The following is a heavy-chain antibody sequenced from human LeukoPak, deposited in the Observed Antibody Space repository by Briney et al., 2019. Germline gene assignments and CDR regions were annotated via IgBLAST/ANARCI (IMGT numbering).Heavy chain of an antibody. CDR1: GFIFSSYW. CDR3: ARVVGGLTSGWSDY. D-gene: IGHD6-19*01. CDR2: IKQDGSEK. V-gene: IGHV3-7*05. J-gene: IGHJ4*02. Sequence: GGSLRLSCAASGFIFSSYWMSWVRQAPGKGLEWVANIKQDGSEKNYVDSVKGRFTISRDNAKNSLYLQMNSLRAEDTAVYYCARVVGGLTSGWSDYWAQGTLVTVSS.